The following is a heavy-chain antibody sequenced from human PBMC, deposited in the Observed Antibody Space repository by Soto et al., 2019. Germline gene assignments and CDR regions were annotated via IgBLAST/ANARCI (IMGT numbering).Heavy chain of an antibody. D-gene: IGHD1-7*01. CDR2: INAGNGNT. J-gene: IGHJ4*02. CDR3: ARGKLELRSPFDY. Sequence: ASVKVSCKASGYTFTSYAMHWVRQAPGQRLEWMGWINAGNGNTKYSQKFQSRVTITRDTSASTAYMELSSLRSEDTAVYYCARGKLELRSPFDYWGQGTLVTVSS. CDR1: GYTFTSYA. V-gene: IGHV1-3*01.